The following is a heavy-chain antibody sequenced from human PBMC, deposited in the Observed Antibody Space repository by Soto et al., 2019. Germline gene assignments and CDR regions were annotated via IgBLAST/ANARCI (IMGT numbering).Heavy chain of an antibody. D-gene: IGHD3-10*01. CDR1: GGTFSSYA. CDR3: ARDPYYYGSGSYYIFYYGMDV. V-gene: IGHV1-69*13. Sequence: GASVKVSCKASGGTFSSYAISWVRQAPGQGLEWMGGIIPIFGTANYAQKFQGRVTITADESTSTAYMELSSLRSEDTAVYYCARDPYYYGSGSYYIFYYGMDVWGQGTTVTVSS. CDR2: IIPIFGTA. J-gene: IGHJ6*02.